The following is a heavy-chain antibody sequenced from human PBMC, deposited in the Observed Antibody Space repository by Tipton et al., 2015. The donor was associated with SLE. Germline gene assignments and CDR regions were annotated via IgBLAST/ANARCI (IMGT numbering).Heavy chain of an antibody. CDR2: IYHEGST. CDR3: ARDERIAARPFFDS. V-gene: IGHV4-39*07. CDR1: GGSIDSRSYY. Sequence: GLVKPSGTLSLTCTVSGGSIDSRSYYWAWIRQPPGKGLEWIGSIYHEGSTYYNSSLKSRATVSVDTSRNQFSLNLRSVTAADTAVYYCARDERIAARPFFDSWGQGKLVTVSS. J-gene: IGHJ4*02. D-gene: IGHD6-6*01.